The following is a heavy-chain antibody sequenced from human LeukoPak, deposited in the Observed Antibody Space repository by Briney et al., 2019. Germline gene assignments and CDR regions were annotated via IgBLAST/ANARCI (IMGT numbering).Heavy chain of an antibody. CDR1: GFTFSSYW. J-gene: IGHJ5*02. V-gene: IGHV3-74*01. CDR2: INSDGSST. CDR3: ARAGGLRYFDWSLSS. D-gene: IGHD3-9*01. Sequence: GGSLRLSCAASGFTFSSYWMHWVRQAPGKGLVWVSRINSDGSSTGYADSVKGRFTISRDNAKNTLYLQMNSLRAEDTAVYYCARAGGLRYFDWSLSSWGQGTLVTVSS.